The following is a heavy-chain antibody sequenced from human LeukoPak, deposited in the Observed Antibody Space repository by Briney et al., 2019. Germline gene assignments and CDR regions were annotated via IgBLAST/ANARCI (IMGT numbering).Heavy chain of an antibody. J-gene: IGHJ4*02. CDR2: IKQDGSDK. CDR3: AKYGNYHFDY. CDR1: GFTFSSFS. D-gene: IGHD4-17*01. Sequence: GGSLRLSCAASGFTFSSFSMGWVRQAPGKGLEFVANIKQDGSDKYYVDSVKGRFTISRDNAKNSLYLQMNSLRAEDTAVYYCAKYGNYHFDYWGQGILVTVSS. V-gene: IGHV3-7*01.